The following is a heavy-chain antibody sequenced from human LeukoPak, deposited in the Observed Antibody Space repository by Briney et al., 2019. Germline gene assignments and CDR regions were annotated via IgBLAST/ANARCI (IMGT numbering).Heavy chain of an antibody. Sequence: QSGGSLRLSCAASGFTFSNYAMRWFRQAQGKGLEWVSSISANCAGTYYADSVKSRLTISTDNSKNTVYLQMNSLRAEDTAVYYCAKDSGNSGWYVDNWGQGTLVTVSS. D-gene: IGHD6-19*01. CDR3: AKDSGNSGWYVDN. J-gene: IGHJ4*02. V-gene: IGHV3-23*01. CDR1: GFTFSNYA. CDR2: ISANCAGT.